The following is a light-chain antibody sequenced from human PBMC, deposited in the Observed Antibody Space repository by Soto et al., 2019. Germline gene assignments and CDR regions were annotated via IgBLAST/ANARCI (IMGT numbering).Light chain of an antibody. CDR2: QAS. CDR1: QSINSW. CDR3: QQYNHYWT. Sequence: DLQMTQSPSTLSASVGDRVTITCRASQSINSWLAWYQQKPGKAPKLLIYQASSLESGVPSRFSGSGSGTEFTLTISSLQPDDFATYYCQQYNHYWTFGQGTKVEIK. J-gene: IGKJ1*01. V-gene: IGKV1-5*03.